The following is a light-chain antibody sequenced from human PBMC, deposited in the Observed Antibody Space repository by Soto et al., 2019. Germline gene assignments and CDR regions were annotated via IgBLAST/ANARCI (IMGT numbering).Light chain of an antibody. V-gene: IGKV1-5*01. CDR3: QQYNTYSAT. J-gene: IGKJ5*01. CDR2: GAS. CDR1: QNIASW. Sequence: DIQMTQSPSTLSASVGDSVTITCRASQNIASWLAWYQQTPGKAPKLLIYGASTSEIGVPSMFSGSGSGTEFTLTIRSLQPGDFATYYCQQYNTYSATFGQGTRLEIK.